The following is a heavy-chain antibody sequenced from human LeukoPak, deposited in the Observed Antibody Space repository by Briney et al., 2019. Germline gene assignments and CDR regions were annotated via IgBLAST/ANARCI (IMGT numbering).Heavy chain of an antibody. CDR3: ARVMTAITNWFDP. J-gene: IGHJ5*02. D-gene: IGHD2-21*02. CDR2: IYGGGSI. Sequence: PGGSLRLSCAASGFSVSSNYMSWVRQAPGKGLEWVSVIYGGGSIYYADSVKGRFTISRDNSMNTLYLQMNNLRVEDTAVYYCARVMTAITNWFDPWGQGTLVTVSS. V-gene: IGHV3-66*01. CDR1: GFSVSSNY.